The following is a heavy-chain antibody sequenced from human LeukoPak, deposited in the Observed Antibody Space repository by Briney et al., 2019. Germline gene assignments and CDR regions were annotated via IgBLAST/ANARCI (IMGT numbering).Heavy chain of an antibody. D-gene: IGHD1-7*01. CDR2: INPDGSTI. Sequence: TGGSLRLSCAASGFTFSNYWVHCVRQAPGKGLVWVSRINPDGSTINYADSVKGRFTISRDNAKNTLYLQMNSLRAEDTAVYYCATAGNYRFDYWGQGTLVTVSS. CDR3: ATAGNYRFDY. CDR1: GFTFSNYW. V-gene: IGHV3-74*01. J-gene: IGHJ4*02.